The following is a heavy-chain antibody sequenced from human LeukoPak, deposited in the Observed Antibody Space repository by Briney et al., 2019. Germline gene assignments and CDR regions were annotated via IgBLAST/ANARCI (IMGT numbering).Heavy chain of an antibody. D-gene: IGHD3/OR15-3a*01. V-gene: IGHV4-39*07. J-gene: IGHJ4*02. CDR1: GGSISSSSYY. CDR3: ARVQKDSFDY. CDR2: IYYSGST. Sequence: SETLSLTCTVSGGSISSSSYYWGWIRQPPGKGLEWIGTIYYSGSTNYNPSLKSRVTISVDTSKNQFSLKLSSVTAADTAVYYCARVQKDSFDYWGQGTLVTVSS.